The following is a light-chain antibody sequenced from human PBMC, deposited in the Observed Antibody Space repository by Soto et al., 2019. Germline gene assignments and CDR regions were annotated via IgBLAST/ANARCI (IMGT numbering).Light chain of an antibody. V-gene: IGKV2-28*01. J-gene: IGKJ1*01. CDR2: LCS. CDR3: MQALQTSWT. CDR1: QSLLHSNGYNY. Sequence: IVMTQSPLSLPVTPAEPASISCKSSQSLLHSNGYNYLDWFLQKPGQSPQLLIFLCSNRASGVPDRFSGSGSGTDFTLKISRVEAEDVGVYYCMQALQTSWTFGQGTKVEI.